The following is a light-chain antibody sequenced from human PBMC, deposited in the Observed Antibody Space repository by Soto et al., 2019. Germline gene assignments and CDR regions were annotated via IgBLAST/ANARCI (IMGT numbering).Light chain of an antibody. J-gene: IGLJ3*02. CDR2: LEGSGSY. CDR3: ETWDSNIRV. V-gene: IGLV4-60*03. Sequence: QSVLTQSSSASASLGSSVDLTCTLSSGHSSYIIAWHQQQPGKAPRYLMKLEGSGSYNKGSGVPDRFSGYSSGADRYLTISILQSEDEADYYCETWDSNIRVFGGGTQLTVL. CDR1: SGHSSYI.